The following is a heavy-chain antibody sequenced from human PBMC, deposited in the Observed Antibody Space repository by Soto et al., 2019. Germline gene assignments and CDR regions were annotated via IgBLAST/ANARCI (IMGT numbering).Heavy chain of an antibody. Sequence: ASVKVSCKASGGTFSSYTISWVRQAPGQGLEWMGRIIPILGIANYAQKFQGRVTITADKSTSTAYMELSSLRSEDTAVYYCARDSRDTAMTTYYYYYGMDVWGQGTTVTVSS. J-gene: IGHJ6*02. CDR1: GGTFSSYT. D-gene: IGHD5-18*01. CDR2: IIPILGIA. V-gene: IGHV1-69*04. CDR3: ARDSRDTAMTTYYYYYGMDV.